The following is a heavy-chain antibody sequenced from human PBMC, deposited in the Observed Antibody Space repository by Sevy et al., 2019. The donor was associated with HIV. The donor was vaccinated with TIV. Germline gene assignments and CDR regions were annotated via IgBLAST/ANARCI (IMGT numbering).Heavy chain of an antibody. CDR3: AKVMALLLQGGAFDF. D-gene: IGHD2-15*01. V-gene: IGHV3-9*01. CDR2: ISWNSGSI. J-gene: IGHJ3*01. CDR1: GFTFDDYA. Sequence: GGSLRLSCAASGFTFDDYAMHWVRQAPGKGLEWVSGISWNSGSIGYADSVKGGFTICRDNAKNSLYLQMNSLRAEDTALCYCAKVMALLLQGGAFDFWGQGTMVTVSS.